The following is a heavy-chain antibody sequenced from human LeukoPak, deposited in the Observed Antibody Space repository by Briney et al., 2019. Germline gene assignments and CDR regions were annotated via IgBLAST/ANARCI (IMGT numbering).Heavy chain of an antibody. CDR2: TWYDGSKN. D-gene: IGHD4/OR15-4a*01. CDR3: AKMGANSVSVRYWYFDI. V-gene: IGHV3-33*06. J-gene: IGHJ2*01. Sequence: GGSLRLSCAASGFTFSDYAMHWVRQAPEKGLEWVALTWYDGSKNSYADSVTGRFTISRDNSKNTLYLQMNSLRAEDTAIYYCAKMGANSVSVRYWYFDIWGRGTPVTVSS. CDR1: GFTFSDYA.